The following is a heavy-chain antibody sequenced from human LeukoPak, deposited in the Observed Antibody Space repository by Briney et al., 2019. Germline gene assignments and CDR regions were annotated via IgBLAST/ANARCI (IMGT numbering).Heavy chain of an antibody. J-gene: IGHJ6*02. D-gene: IGHD4-23*01. CDR3: ARGLSRWSTPTSSYYYRMDV. Sequence: SVKVSCKASGGTLSTYSIGWVRQAPGQGLEWMGGIIPIFNTINYAQRFQGRVTLTADESTNTAYMELSSLRSEDTAVYYCARGLSRWSTPTSSYYYRMDVWGQGTTVAVSS. CDR1: GGTLSTYS. V-gene: IGHV1-69*13. CDR2: IIPIFNTI.